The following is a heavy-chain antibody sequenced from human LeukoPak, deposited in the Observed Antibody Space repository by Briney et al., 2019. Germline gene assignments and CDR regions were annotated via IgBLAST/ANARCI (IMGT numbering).Heavy chain of an antibody. CDR1: GYTFSSYG. CDR2: IWYDGSNK. CDR3: AKDIKAAASPTPGWFDP. D-gene: IGHD6-13*01. V-gene: IGHV3-33*06. Sequence: PGGPLRLSCAASGYTFSSYGMHWVRQAPGKGLEWVAVIWYDGSNKYYADSVKGRFTISRDNSKNTLYLQMNNLRAEDTAVYYCAKDIKAAASPTPGWFDPWGQGTLVTVSS. J-gene: IGHJ5*02.